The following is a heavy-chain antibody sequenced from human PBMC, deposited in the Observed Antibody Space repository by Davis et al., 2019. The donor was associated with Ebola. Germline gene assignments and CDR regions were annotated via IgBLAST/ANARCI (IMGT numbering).Heavy chain of an antibody. CDR2: IGTAGDP. CDR1: GFTFSSYD. D-gene: IGHD3-22*01. J-gene: IGHJ4*02. Sequence: GESLKTSCAASGFTFSSYDMHWVRQATGKGLEWVSAIGTAGDPYYPGSVKGRFTIPRENAKNSLYLQMNSLRAGDTAVYYCARARLRNYYDSSGWSMDYWGQGTLVTVSS. V-gene: IGHV3-13*05. CDR3: ARARLRNYYDSSGWSMDY.